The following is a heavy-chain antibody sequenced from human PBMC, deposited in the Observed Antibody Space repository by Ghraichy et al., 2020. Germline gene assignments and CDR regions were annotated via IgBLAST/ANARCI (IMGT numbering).Heavy chain of an antibody. Sequence: GGSLRLSCAASGFTFSDYWMNWVRQPPVKGLEWVANINQDGSAKYFADSVKGRFTISRDNAKNSVYLQMTSLRAEDTAVYYCATLNWWKPDYWGQGTPVTGSS. CDR2: INQDGSAK. CDR3: ATLNWWKPDY. CDR1: GFTFSDYW. V-gene: IGHV3-7*01. J-gene: IGHJ4*02. D-gene: IGHD2-8*02.